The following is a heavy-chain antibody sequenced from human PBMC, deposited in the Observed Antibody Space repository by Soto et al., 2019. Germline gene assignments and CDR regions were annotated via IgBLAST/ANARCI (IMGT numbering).Heavy chain of an antibody. D-gene: IGHD6-6*01. Sequence: GGSLRLSCAASGFTFSSYSMNWARQAPGKGLEWVSSITSSSTYIYYADSVKGRFTISRDNAKSSLFLQMNSLRAEDTAVYYCARGVYVASRVYDYWGQGTLVTVSS. CDR1: GFTFSSYS. J-gene: IGHJ4*02. V-gene: IGHV3-21*01. CDR3: ARGVYVASRVYDY. CDR2: ITSSSTYI.